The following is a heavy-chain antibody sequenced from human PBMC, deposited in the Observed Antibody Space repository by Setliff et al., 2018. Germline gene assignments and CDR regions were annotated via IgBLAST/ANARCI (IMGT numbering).Heavy chain of an antibody. CDR3: ARDGTDIVVVVAATRDYYYYGMDV. J-gene: IGHJ6*02. CDR2: ISYDGSNK. V-gene: IGHV3-30-3*01. CDR1: GFTFSSYA. Sequence: PGGSLRLSCAASGFTFSSYAMHWVRQAPGKGLEWVAVISYDGSNKYYADSVKGRFTISRDNSKNTLYLQMNSLRAEDTAVYYCARDGTDIVVVVAATRDYYYYGMDVWGQVTTVTVSS. D-gene: IGHD2-15*01.